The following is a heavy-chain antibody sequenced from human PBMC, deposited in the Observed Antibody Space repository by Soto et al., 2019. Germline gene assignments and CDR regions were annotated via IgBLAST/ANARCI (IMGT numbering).Heavy chain of an antibody. CDR2: MNPNSGNT. Sequence: ASVKVSCKASGYTFTSYDINWVRQATGQGLEWMGWMNPNSGNTGYAQKFQGRVTMTRNTSISTAYMELSSLRSEDTAVYYCARPHYGGNSVDYWGQGTLVTVSS. J-gene: IGHJ4*02. V-gene: IGHV1-8*01. CDR1: GYTFTSYD. CDR3: ARPHYGGNSVDY. D-gene: IGHD4-17*01.